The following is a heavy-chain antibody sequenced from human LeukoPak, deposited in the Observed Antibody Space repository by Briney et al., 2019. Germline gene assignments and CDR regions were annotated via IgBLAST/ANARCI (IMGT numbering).Heavy chain of an antibody. J-gene: IGHJ3*02. CDR2: ISGSGGST. Sequence: PGESLRLSCAASGFNFSSYAMSWVRQAPGKGLEWVSAISGSGGSTYYADSVKGRFTISRDNSKNTLYLQMNSLRAEDTAVYYCAKGALGYCSSTSCYTDAFDIWGQGTMVTVSS. CDR3: AKGALGYCSSTSCYTDAFDI. V-gene: IGHV3-23*01. D-gene: IGHD2-2*02. CDR1: GFNFSSYA.